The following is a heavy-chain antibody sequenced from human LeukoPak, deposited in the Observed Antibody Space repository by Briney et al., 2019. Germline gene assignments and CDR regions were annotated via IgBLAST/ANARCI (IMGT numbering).Heavy chain of an antibody. CDR3: ARLPRAGSGWDDY. CDR2: INHSGST. Sequence: SETLSLTCAVYGGSFSGYYWSWIRQPPGKGLEWIGEINHSGSTNYNPSLKSRVTISVDTSKNQFSLKLSSVTAADTAVYYCARLPRAGSGWDDYWGQGTLVTVSS. CDR1: GGSFSGYY. J-gene: IGHJ4*02. V-gene: IGHV4-34*01. D-gene: IGHD6-19*01.